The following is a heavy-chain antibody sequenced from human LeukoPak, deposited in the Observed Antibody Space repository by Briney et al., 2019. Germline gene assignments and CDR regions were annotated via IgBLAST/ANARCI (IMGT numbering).Heavy chain of an antibody. J-gene: IGHJ5*02. D-gene: IGHD4-17*01. CDR3: AKFSYGDYVA. Sequence: SGGSLRLSCATSGFVFSKSGMHWVRQAPGKGLEWVAFIRHDESNKYYADSVKGRFTISRDNSKNTLSLQMNSLRPDDTAVYYCAKFSYGDYVAWGQGTLVIVSS. CDR2: IRHDESNK. V-gene: IGHV3-30*02. CDR1: GFVFSKSG.